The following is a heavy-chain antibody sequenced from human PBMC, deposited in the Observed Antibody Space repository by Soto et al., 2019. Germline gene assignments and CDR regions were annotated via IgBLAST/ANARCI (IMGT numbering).Heavy chain of an antibody. CDR1: GFIVSSKY. Sequence: EVQMVETGGGLSQPGGSLRLSCAVSGFIVSSKYMTWVRQAPGKGLEWVSVIYTGGSTLYADSARGRFTISRDSSKNTSYLQVNTLRAEDAAGYYSTPYAGSGMDVWGQGTTATVSS. D-gene: IGHD3-16*01. V-gene: IGHV3-53*02. CDR2: IYTGGST. J-gene: IGHJ6*02. CDR3: TPYAGSGMDV.